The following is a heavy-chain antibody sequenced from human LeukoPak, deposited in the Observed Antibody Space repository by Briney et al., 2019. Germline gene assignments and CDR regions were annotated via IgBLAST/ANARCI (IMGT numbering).Heavy chain of an antibody. D-gene: IGHD5-24*01. CDR3: AKDRRDGYNYLFDY. J-gene: IGHJ4*02. CDR1: GLSFSSYG. Sequence: GGSLRLSCAASGLSFSSYGMHWVRQAPGKGLEWVAVILSDGSNKYYADSVEGRFTISRDNSKNTLYLQMNSLRAEDTAVYYCAKDRRDGYNYLFDYWGQGTLVTVSS. V-gene: IGHV3-30*18. CDR2: ILSDGSNK.